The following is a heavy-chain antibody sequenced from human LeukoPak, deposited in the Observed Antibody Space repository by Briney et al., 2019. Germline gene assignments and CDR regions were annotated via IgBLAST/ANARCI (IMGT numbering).Heavy chain of an antibody. CDR1: GYTFTGYY. Sequence: ASVKVSCKASGYTFTGYYVHWVRQAPGQGLEWMGWINPNSGGTNYTQKFQGRVTMTRDTSISTAYMELSRLRSDDTAVYYCARGSLIRVKQWLVSYWGQGTLVTVSS. CDR3: ARGSLIRVKQWLVSY. D-gene: IGHD6-19*01. CDR2: INPNSGGT. J-gene: IGHJ4*02. V-gene: IGHV1-2*02.